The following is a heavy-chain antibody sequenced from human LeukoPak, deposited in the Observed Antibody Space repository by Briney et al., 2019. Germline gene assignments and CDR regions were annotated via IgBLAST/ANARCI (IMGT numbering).Heavy chain of an antibody. CDR2: IYYSGST. V-gene: IGHV4-31*03. J-gene: IGHJ6*02. CDR1: GGSISSGGYY. Sequence: SETLSLTCTVSGGSISSGGYYWSWIRQHPGKGQGWIGYIYYSGSTYYNPSLKSRVTISVDTSKNQSSLKLSSVTAAHTAVYYCAREKRPYDSSGYYPGDYYYYGMDVWGQGTTVTVSS. D-gene: IGHD3-22*01. CDR3: AREKRPYDSSGYYPGDYYYYGMDV.